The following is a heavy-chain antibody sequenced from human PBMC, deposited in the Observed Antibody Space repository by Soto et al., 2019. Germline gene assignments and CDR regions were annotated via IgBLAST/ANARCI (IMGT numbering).Heavy chain of an antibody. CDR1: GGSISNYY. CDR2: IYYNGNT. V-gene: IGHV4-59*08. Sequence: SDTLSLTCTVSGGSISNYYWSWIRQPPGKGLEWIGYIYYNGNTSYNPSLKSRVTISVDMSKNQFSLILRSVTAADTAVYFCARNNSGYCSGGTCSLLYWGQGSLVTVSS. D-gene: IGHD2-15*01. CDR3: ARNNSGYCSGGTCSLLY. J-gene: IGHJ4*02.